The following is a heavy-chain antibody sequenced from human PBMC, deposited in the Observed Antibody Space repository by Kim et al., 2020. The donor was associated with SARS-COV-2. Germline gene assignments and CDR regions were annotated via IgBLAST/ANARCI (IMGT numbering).Heavy chain of an antibody. Sequence: GGSLRHSCTASGFTFSSYGMHWVRQAPGMGLEWVAIIWYNGINKYYADSVKGRFTISRDNSKNTLYLQMNSLRAEDTAMYYCARDRGSSNYFDYWGQGTL. J-gene: IGHJ4*02. CDR1: GFTFSSYG. CDR2: IWYNGINK. CDR3: ARDRGSSNYFDY. V-gene: IGHV3-33*01. D-gene: IGHD1-26*01.